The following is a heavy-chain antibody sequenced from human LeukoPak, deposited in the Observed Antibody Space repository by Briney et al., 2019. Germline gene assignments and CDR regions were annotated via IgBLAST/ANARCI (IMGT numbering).Heavy chain of an antibody. CDR1: GFSFSKYW. Sequence: GGSLRLSCAASGFSFSKYWMNWARQAPGKGLEWVATISQDGSQKYLADFVKGRFTISRDNARNSLYLQMSSLRGDDTAVYYCARSKVVAEAGKSWFDPWGQGTRVTVTS. CDR3: ARSKVVAEAGKSWFDP. J-gene: IGHJ5*01. CDR2: ISQDGSQK. D-gene: IGHD6-13*01. V-gene: IGHV3-7*01.